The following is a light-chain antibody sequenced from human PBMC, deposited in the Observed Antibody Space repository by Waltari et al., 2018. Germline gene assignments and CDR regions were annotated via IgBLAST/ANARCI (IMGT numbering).Light chain of an antibody. CDR2: WAS. V-gene: IGKV4-1*01. CDR3: QRYFDIVL. CDR1: QRVFNNRNNNNT. J-gene: IGKJ5*01. Sequence: DIVVTQSPHSLAVSLGERATINCNPGQRVFNNRNNNNTWAWYQQKPGQPPKLLIYWASTRASGVPDRFSGSGSGTDFTLTISSLQAEDVAVYYCQRYFDIVLFGQGTRVEIK.